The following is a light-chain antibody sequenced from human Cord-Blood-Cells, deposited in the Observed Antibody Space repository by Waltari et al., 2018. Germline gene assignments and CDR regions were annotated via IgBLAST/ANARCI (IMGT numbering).Light chain of an antibody. V-gene: IGLV6-57*01. CDR2: EDN. CDR3: QSYDSSNWV. CDR1: SGSIASNY. J-gene: IGLJ3*02. Sequence: NTMLTQPHSASDSPGKTVTISCTRSSGSIASNYVQWYQQRPGSSPTTVIYEDNQRPSGVPDRFSGSIDSSSNAASLTISRLKTEDEADYYCQSYDSSNWVFGGGTKLTVL.